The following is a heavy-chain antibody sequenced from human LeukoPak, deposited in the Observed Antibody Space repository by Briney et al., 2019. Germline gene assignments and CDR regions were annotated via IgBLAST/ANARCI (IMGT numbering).Heavy chain of an antibody. V-gene: IGHV3-23*01. Sequence: PGGSLRLSCAASGFTFYNYVMSWVRQAPGKGLEWVSLISVNGGRANYADSVKGRFTISRDNAKNSLYLQMNSLRAEDTAVYYCARDRAVVVVPAAIGYWGQGTLVTVSS. CDR3: ARDRAVVVVPAAIGY. CDR1: GFTFYNYV. CDR2: ISVNGGRA. J-gene: IGHJ4*02. D-gene: IGHD2-2*01.